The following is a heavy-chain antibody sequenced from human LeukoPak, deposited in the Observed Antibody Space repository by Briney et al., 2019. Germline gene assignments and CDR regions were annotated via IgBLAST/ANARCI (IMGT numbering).Heavy chain of an antibody. CDR1: GGSFSGYY. Sequence: PSETLSLTCAVYGGSFSGYYWSWIRQPPGKGLEWIGEINHSGSTNYNPSLKSRVTISVDTSKNQFSLKLSSVTAADTAVYYCAEGWFNYYYYMDVWRKGTTVTVSS. J-gene: IGHJ6*03. V-gene: IGHV4-34*01. CDR2: INHSGST. D-gene: IGHD2-15*01. CDR3: AEGWFNYYYYMDV.